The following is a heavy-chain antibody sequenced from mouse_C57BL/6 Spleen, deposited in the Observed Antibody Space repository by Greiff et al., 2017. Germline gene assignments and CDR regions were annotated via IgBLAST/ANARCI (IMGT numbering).Heavy chain of an antibody. D-gene: IGHD1-1*01. CDR1: GYTFTDYN. CDR3: ARALLYDYDDMDY. V-gene: IGHV1-22*01. J-gene: IGHJ4*01. Sequence: VQLQQSGPELVKPGASVKMSCKASGYTFTDYNMHWVKQSHGKSLEWIGYINPNNGGTSYNQKFKGKATLTVNKSSSTAYMELRSLTSEDSAVYYCARALLYDYDDMDYWGQGTSVTVSS. CDR2: INPNNGGT.